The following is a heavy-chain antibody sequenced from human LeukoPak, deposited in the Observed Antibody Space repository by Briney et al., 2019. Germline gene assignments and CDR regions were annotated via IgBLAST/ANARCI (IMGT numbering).Heavy chain of an antibody. CDR1: GFTFSRYW. CDR2: MNSDGSDT. D-gene: IGHD3-22*01. Sequence: PGGSLILSCAASGFTFSRYWMHWVRQAPGKGLVWVSRMNSDGSDTNYADSVKGRVTISRDNAKNTLYLQMNSLRAEDTAVYHCATGHYYDSSGYYPLPDAFDIWGQGTMVTVSS. V-gene: IGHV3-74*01. CDR3: ATGHYYDSSGYYPLPDAFDI. J-gene: IGHJ3*02.